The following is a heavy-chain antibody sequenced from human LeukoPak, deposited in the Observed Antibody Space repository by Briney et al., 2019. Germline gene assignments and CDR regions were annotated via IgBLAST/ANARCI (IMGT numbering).Heavy chain of an antibody. CDR1: GFTFSSYS. V-gene: IGHV3-21*01. CDR3: ARKAITVTTFDY. CDR2: ISSSSSYI. Sequence: PGGSLRLSCAASGFTFSSYSMNWVRQAPGKGLEWVSSISSSSSYIYYADSVKGRFTISRDNAKNSLYLQMNSLRDEDTAVYYCARKAITVTTFDYWGQGTLVTVSS. J-gene: IGHJ4*02. D-gene: IGHD4-17*01.